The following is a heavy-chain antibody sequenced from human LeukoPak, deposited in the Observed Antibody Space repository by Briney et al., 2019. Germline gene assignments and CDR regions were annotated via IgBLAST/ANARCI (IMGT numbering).Heavy chain of an antibody. V-gene: IGHV1-46*03. CDR3: TRDPGVPGYYYYYMDV. Sequence: ASVKVSCKASGYAFTSDYIHWVRQAPGQGLEWMGTINPSGGGASHAQKFQGRVTMTRDMSTTTVYMELSSLRSEDTAVYYCTRDPGVPGYYYYYMDVWGKGTTVTVSS. D-gene: IGHD1-14*01. CDR1: GYAFTSDY. J-gene: IGHJ6*03. CDR2: INPSGGGA.